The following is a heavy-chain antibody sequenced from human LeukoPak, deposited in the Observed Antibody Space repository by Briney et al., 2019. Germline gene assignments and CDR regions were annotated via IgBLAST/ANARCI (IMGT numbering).Heavy chain of an antibody. J-gene: IGHJ6*02. CDR3: ARDPPHGMDV. Sequence: XGSLRLSCAASGFTFANYNFNWVRQAPGKGLEWVSYISSTSSTIYYADSMKGRFTISRDNAKNSLYLQMNSLRAEDTAVYYCARDPPHGMDVWGQGTTVTVSS. CDR2: ISSTSSTI. V-gene: IGHV3-48*01. CDR1: GFTFANYN.